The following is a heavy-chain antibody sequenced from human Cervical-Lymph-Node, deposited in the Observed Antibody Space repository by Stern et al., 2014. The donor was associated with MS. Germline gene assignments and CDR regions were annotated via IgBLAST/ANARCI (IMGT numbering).Heavy chain of an antibody. CDR1: GYTFITFG. CDR3: AKNSGTYGVYDY. J-gene: IGHJ4*02. V-gene: IGHV1-18*01. D-gene: IGHD1-26*01. CDR2: INPYNGNP. Sequence: VQLVQSGAEVKKPGASVKVSCRPSGYTFITFGISWVRQAPGHGLEWMGWINPYNGNPNYAQKFQGRVTMTTDTSTSTAYMELRSLRADDSAIYYCAKNSGTYGVYDYWGQGTRVTVSS.